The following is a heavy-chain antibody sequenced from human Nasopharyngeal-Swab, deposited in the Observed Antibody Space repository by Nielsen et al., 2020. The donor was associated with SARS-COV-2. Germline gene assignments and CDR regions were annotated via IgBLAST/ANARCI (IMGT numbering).Heavy chain of an antibody. V-gene: IGHV3-74*01. CDR2: INTDGSNT. D-gene: IGHD1-26*01. CDR3: VRDGAAKGFDY. CDR1: GFTFSWHW. J-gene: IGHJ4*02. Sequence: GGSLRLSCAASGFTFSWHWMHWVRQAPGKGLVWVSYINTDGSNTKYADSVKGRFTISRDNAKNTLYLQMNSLRVDDTAVYYCVRDGAAKGFDYWGQGTLVTVSS.